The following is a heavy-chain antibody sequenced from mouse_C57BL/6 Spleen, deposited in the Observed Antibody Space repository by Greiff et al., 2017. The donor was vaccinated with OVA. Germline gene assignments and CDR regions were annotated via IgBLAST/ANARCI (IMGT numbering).Heavy chain of an antibody. Sequence: EVMLVESEGGLVQPGSSMKLSCTASGFTFSDYYMAWVRQVPEKGLEWVANINYDGSSTYYLDSLKSRFIISRDNAKNILYLQMSSLKSEDTATYYCAREEDGSCAYWGQGTLVTVSA. CDR3: AREEDGSCAY. CDR1: GFTFSDYY. J-gene: IGHJ3*01. V-gene: IGHV5-16*01. D-gene: IGHD2-3*01. CDR2: INYDGSST.